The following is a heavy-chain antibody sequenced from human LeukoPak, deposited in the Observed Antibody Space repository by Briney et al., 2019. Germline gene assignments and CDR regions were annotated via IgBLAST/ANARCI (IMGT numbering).Heavy chain of an antibody. CDR2: ISSSGSTI. CDR3: ARDSTVVAAFDY. D-gene: IGHD2-15*01. CDR1: GFTFSSYE. J-gene: IGHJ4*02. Sequence: PGGSLRLSCAASGFTFSSYEMNWVRQAPGKGLEWVSYISSSGSTIYNADSVKGRFTISRDNAKNSLYLQMNSLRAEDTAVYYCARDSTVVAAFDYWGQGTLVTVSS. V-gene: IGHV3-48*03.